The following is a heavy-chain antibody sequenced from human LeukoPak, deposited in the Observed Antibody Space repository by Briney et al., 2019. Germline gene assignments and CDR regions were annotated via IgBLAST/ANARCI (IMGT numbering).Heavy chain of an antibody. CDR1: GFTVSSNY. CDR3: AGAVRGYYYYGMDV. Sequence: PGGSLRLSCAASGFTVSSNYMSWVRQAPGRGLEWVSVIYSGGSTYYADSVKGRFTISRHNSKNTLYLQMNSLRAEDTAVYYCAGAVRGYYYYGMDVWGQGTTVTVSS. V-gene: IGHV3-53*04. D-gene: IGHD3-10*01. CDR2: IYSGGST. J-gene: IGHJ6*02.